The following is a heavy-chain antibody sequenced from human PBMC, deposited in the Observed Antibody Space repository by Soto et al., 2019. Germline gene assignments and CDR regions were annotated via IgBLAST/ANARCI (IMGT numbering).Heavy chain of an antibody. CDR3: ARAKGQRRSFEY. D-gene: IGHD3-3*01. CDR1: GGSISSYY. V-gene: IGHV4-59*01. Sequence: NPSETLSLTCTVSGGSISSYYWSWIRQPPGKGLEWIGYIYYSGSTNYNPSLKSRVTISVDTSKNQFSLKLSSVTAADTAVYYCARAKGQRRSFEYWGQGTLVTVSS. J-gene: IGHJ4*02. CDR2: IYYSGST.